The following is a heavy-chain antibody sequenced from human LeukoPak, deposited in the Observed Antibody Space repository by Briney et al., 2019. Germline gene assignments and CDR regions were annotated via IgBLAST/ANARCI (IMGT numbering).Heavy chain of an antibody. Sequence: GESLQISCKGSGYRFTSYWIGWVRQMPGKGLEWMGIIYPGDSDTRYSPSFQGQVTISADKSISTAYLQWSSLKASDTAMYYCSRADSSGYYYFDYWGQGTLVTVSS. V-gene: IGHV5-51*01. CDR2: IYPGDSDT. CDR1: GYRFTSYW. D-gene: IGHD3-22*01. CDR3: SRADSSGYYYFDY. J-gene: IGHJ4*02.